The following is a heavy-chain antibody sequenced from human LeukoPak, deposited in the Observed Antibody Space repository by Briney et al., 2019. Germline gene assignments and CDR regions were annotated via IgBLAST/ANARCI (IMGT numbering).Heavy chain of an antibody. CDR1: GFAFSGYN. D-gene: IGHD2-15*01. V-gene: IGHV3-21*01. CDR2: ITASSIYI. Sequence: PGGSLRLSCAASGFAFSGYNTNWVRQAPGKGLEWISSITASSIYIYHADSVKGRFTVSRDNAKNLLFLQMDSLRAEDTAVYYCARVLRDYYFDFWGQGTLVTVSS. CDR3: ARVLRDYYFDF. J-gene: IGHJ4*02.